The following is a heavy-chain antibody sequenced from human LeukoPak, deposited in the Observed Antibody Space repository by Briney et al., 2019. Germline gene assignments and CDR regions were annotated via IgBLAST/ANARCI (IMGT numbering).Heavy chain of an antibody. J-gene: IGHJ4*02. CDR3: ASRAAAGTDY. CDR2: ISYDGSNK. Sequence: SGGSLRLSCAASGFTFSSYAMRWVRQAPGKGLEWVAVISYDGSNKYYADSVKGRFTISRDNSKNTLYLQMNSLRAEDTAVYYCASRAAAGTDYWGQGTLVAVSS. D-gene: IGHD6-13*01. V-gene: IGHV3-30*04. CDR1: GFTFSSYA.